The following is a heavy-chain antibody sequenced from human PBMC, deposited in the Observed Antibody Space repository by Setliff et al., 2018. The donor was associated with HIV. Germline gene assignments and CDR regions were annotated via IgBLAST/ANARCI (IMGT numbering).Heavy chain of an antibody. V-gene: IGHV4-59*01. D-gene: IGHD3-10*01. Sequence: SETLSLTCIVSGGSIRSYYWSWIRQPPGKGLEWIGYIYYSGSTNYNASLKSRVAISVDTSKNEFSLKLSSVSAADTARYYCVRTLSTMVKTDGYYDYYYMDVWGKGTTVTVSS. CDR3: VRTLSTMVKTDGYYDYYYMDV. CDR2: IYYSGST. J-gene: IGHJ6*03. CDR1: GGSIRSYY.